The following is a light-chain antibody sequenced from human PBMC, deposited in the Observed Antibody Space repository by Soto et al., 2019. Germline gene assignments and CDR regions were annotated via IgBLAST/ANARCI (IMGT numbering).Light chain of an antibody. J-gene: IGLJ2*01. CDR1: SSDVGGYNY. CDR3: SSYTSSSKV. Sequence: QSVLTQPASVSGSPGQSITISCTGTSSDVGGYNYVSWYQQHPCKAPKLMIYDVSNRPSGVSNRFSGSKSGNTASLTISGLPAEDEADYYCSSYTSSSKVFGGGTKLTVL. V-gene: IGLV2-14*01. CDR2: DVS.